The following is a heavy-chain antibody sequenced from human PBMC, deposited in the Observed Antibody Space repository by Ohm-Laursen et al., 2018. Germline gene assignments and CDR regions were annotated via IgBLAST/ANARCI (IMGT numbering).Heavy chain of an antibody. CDR2: IIPIFGTA. CDR3: ARGGGWLQDKDAFDI. V-gene: IGHV1-69*06. D-gene: IGHD5-24*01. Sequence: ASVKVSCKASGGTFSSYAISWVRQAPGQGLEWMGGIIPIFGTANYAQKFQGRVTITADKSTSTAYMELSSLRSEDTAVYYCARGGGWLQDKDAFDIWGQGTMVTVSS. J-gene: IGHJ3*02. CDR1: GGTFSSYA.